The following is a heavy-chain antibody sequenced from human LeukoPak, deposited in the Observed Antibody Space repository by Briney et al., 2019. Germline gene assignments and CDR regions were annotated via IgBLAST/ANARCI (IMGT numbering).Heavy chain of an antibody. V-gene: IGHV1-2*02. J-gene: IGHJ5*02. Sequence: ASVKVSCKASGYIFSGYYIHWVRQAPGQGLEWMGWINPNSGGTNYAQKFQGRVTMTRDTSISTAYMELSRLRSDDTAVYYCARCDGCGWYWFDPWGQGTLVTVSS. CDR3: ARCDGCGWYWFDP. CDR2: INPNSGGT. D-gene: IGHD6-19*01. CDR1: GYIFSGYY.